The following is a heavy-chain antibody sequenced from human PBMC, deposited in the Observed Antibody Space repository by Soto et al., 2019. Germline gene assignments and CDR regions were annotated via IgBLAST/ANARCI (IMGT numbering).Heavy chain of an antibody. D-gene: IGHD4-17*01. Sequence: GGSLRLSCAASGFTVDDYAMHWVRQAPGKGLEWVSGISWNSETIDYADSVKGRFTISRDNAKSSLFLQMNSLRPDDTALYYCAKDMKWGGMTTIHYFDSWGQGTLVTSPQ. CDR3: AKDMKWGGMTTIHYFDS. CDR2: ISWNSETI. CDR1: GFTVDDYA. V-gene: IGHV3-9*01. J-gene: IGHJ4*02.